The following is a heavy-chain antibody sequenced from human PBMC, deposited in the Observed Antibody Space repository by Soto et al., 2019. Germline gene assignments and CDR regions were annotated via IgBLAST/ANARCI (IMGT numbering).Heavy chain of an antibody. CDR1: GFTFRSYA. V-gene: IGHV3-23*01. D-gene: IGHD6-19*01. CDR3: AKFRHSRGWVNGFDP. J-gene: IGHJ5*02. CDR2: ISGSGGST. Sequence: DVQLLESGGGLVQPGGSLRLSCAASGFTFRSYAMSWVRQAPGKGLEWVSAISGSGGSTYYADSVKGRFTISRDNSKNTLYLQMNSLRAEDTAVYYCAKFRHSRGWVNGFDPWGQGTLVTVSS.